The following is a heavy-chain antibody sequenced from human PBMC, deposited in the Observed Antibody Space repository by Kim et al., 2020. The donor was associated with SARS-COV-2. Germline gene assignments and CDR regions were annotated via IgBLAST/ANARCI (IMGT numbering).Heavy chain of an antibody. V-gene: IGHV4-59*12. CDR2: IYSSGST. J-gene: IGHJ5*02. D-gene: IGHD2-2*01. Sequence: SETLSLTCTVSGGSISSYYWSWIRQPPGKGLEWIGYIYSSGSTNYNPSLKSRVTISVDTSKNQFSLKLSSVTAADTAVYYCARDDYAGSSHWFDRWVQGTLITASS. CDR3: ARDDYAGSSHWFDR. CDR1: GGSISSYY.